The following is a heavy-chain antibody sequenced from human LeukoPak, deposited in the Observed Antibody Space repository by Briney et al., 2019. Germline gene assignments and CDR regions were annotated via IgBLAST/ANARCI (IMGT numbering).Heavy chain of an antibody. D-gene: IGHD1-14*01. V-gene: IGHV3-30*18. CDR3: AKDRTPIRRNNYFDY. CDR1: GFTLSSYG. Sequence: GGSLRLSCAASGFTLSSYGMHWVRQAPGKGLEWVAVISYDGSNKYYADSVKGRFTISRDNSKNTLYLQMNSLRAEDTAVYYCAKDRTPIRRNNYFDYWGQGTLVTVSS. CDR2: ISYDGSNK. J-gene: IGHJ4*02.